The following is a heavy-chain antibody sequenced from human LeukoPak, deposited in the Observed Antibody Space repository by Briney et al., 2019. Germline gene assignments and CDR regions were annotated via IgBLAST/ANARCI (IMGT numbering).Heavy chain of an antibody. CDR1: GFTFSSYE. CDR3: THDSSGYYSLHS. CDR2: ISNSGNTK. D-gene: IGHD3-22*01. Sequence: PGGSLRLSCAASGFTFSSYEMNWVRQAPGKGLEWISYISNSGNTKHYADSVKGRFTISRDNAKNSLYLQMNSLKTEDTAVYYCTHDSSGYYSLHSWGQGTLVTVSS. V-gene: IGHV3-48*03. J-gene: IGHJ4*02.